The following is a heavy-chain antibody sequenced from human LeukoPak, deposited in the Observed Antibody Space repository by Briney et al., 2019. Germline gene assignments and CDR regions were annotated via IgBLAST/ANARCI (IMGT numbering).Heavy chain of an antibody. CDR2: FDPEDGET. CDR1: GYTLTELS. CDR3: AAGIHYYDSSGYKAYFDY. D-gene: IGHD3-22*01. J-gene: IGHJ4*02. Sequence: ASVKVSCKVSGYTLTELSMHWVRQAPGKGPEWMGGFDPEDGETIYAQKFQGRVTMTEDTSTDTAYMELSSLRSEDTAVYYCAAGIHYYDSSGYKAYFDYWGQGTLVTVSS. V-gene: IGHV1-24*01.